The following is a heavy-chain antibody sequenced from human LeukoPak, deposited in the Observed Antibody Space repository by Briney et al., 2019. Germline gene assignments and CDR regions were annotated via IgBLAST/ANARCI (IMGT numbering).Heavy chain of an antibody. Sequence: GGSLRLSCTPSGFTFSSHAMSWVRQAPGKGLEWVSGISGNGAGTYYGDSVKGRFTISRDNSKNTLYLQMNSLRAEDTAVYYCAKDHSSSWYALGYFQHWGQGTLVTVSS. CDR1: GFTFSSHA. D-gene: IGHD6-13*01. J-gene: IGHJ1*01. CDR2: ISGNGAGT. CDR3: AKDHSSSWYALGYFQH. V-gene: IGHV3-23*01.